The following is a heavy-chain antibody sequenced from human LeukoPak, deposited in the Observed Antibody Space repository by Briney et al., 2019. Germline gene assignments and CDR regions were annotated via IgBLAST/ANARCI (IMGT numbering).Heavy chain of an antibody. J-gene: IGHJ4*02. Sequence: GGSLRLSCAASGFTFTAYLIHWVRQAPGKGLEWVAVMSSDGNAMFYADSMKGRFTISRDNSKNTLYLQMNSLRAEDTAVYYCVRESEYYFDHSASFDYWGQGTLVTVSS. D-gene: IGHD3-22*01. CDR3: VRESEYYFDHSASFDY. CDR2: MSSDGNAM. V-gene: IGHV3-30-3*01. CDR1: GFTFTAYL.